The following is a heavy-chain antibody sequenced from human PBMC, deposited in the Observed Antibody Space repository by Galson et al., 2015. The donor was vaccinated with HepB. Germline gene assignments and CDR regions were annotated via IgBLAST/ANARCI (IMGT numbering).Heavy chain of an antibody. V-gene: IGHV4-39*07. Sequence: ETLSLTCSVSGGSISSTNYHWVWIRQAPGKGLQWIASIYYSGTTYYNPSLKSRVTISLGTSNNQLSLKLTSMTAADTAVYFCARGRSGSSPSWFDPWGQGTLVTVSS. CDR3: ARGRSGSSPSWFDP. CDR2: IYYSGTT. D-gene: IGHD6-6*01. CDR1: GGSISSTNYH. J-gene: IGHJ5*02.